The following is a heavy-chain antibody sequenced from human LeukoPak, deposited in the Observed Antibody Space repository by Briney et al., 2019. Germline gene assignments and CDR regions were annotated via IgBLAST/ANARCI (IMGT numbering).Heavy chain of an antibody. D-gene: IGHD1-26*01. CDR3: ARRRYSGSQKPVGYYYYMDV. CDR1: GYTFTGYY. J-gene: IGHJ6*03. CDR2: INPNSGGT. Sequence: ASVKVSCKASGYTFTGYYMHWVRQAPGQGLEWMGWINPNSGGTNYAQKFQGRVTMTRDTSISTAYMELSRLRSDDTAVYYCARRRYSGSQKPVGYYYYMDVWGKGTTVTVSS. V-gene: IGHV1-2*02.